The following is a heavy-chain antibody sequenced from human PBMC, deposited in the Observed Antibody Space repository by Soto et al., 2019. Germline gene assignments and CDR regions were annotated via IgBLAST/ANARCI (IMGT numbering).Heavy chain of an antibody. D-gene: IGHD5-12*01. J-gene: IGHJ5*02. CDR3: ATSYDSGFGP. CDR2: IKVDSGYT. V-gene: IGHV1-18*04. Sequence: QLQLVQPAAEVKKPGASVRVSCKASGYPFIKYGISWIRQAPEQGLEWMGWIKVDSGYTNYAQKFQGRVTKTTDTSSDTAFMELRSLRSDDTAVYYCATSYDSGFGPWGQGTLVSVSS. CDR1: GYPFIKYG.